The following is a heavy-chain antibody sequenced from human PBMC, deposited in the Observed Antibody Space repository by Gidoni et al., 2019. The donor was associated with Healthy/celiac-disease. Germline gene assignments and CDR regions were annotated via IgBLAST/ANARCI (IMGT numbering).Heavy chain of an antibody. Sequence: EVQLVESGGGLVQPGGSLRLSCAASVFTFSSYAMHWVRQAPGKGLEYVSAISSNGGSTYYANSVKGRFTISRDNSKNTLYLQMGSLRAEDMAVYYCARGTPSGWYGDYFDYWGQGTLVTVSS. D-gene: IGHD6-19*01. CDR2: ISSNGGST. V-gene: IGHV3-64*01. J-gene: IGHJ4*02. CDR1: VFTFSSYA. CDR3: ARGTPSGWYGDYFDY.